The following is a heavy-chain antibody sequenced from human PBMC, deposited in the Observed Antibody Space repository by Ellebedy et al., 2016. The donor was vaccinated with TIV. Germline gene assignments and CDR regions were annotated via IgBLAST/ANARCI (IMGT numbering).Heavy chain of an antibody. CDR3: VRDRVSDGSGRYDPYWYMDV. D-gene: IGHD3-10*01. J-gene: IGHJ6*03. Sequence: GEFLKISXAASGFTFSSYGMLWVRRAPGTGLEWVAIIWHDGSNKYYGDSVKGRFTTSRDNSKNTLYLQMNSLRVEDTAVYYCVRDRVSDGSGRYDPYWYMDVWGKGTTVTVSS. CDR2: IWHDGSNK. V-gene: IGHV3-33*01. CDR1: GFTFSSYG.